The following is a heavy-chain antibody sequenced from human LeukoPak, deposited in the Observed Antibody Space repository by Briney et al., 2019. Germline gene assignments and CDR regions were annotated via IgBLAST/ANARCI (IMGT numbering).Heavy chain of an antibody. J-gene: IGHJ4*02. Sequence: GGSLRLSCAASGFTFSSYSMNWVRQAPGKGLEWVSCIRSSSSYIYHADSVKGRFTISRDNAKNSLYLQMNSLRAEDTAVYYCARELTILTGTPFDYWGQGTLVTVSS. CDR3: ARELTILTGTPFDY. CDR2: IRSSSSYI. D-gene: IGHD3-9*01. V-gene: IGHV3-21*01. CDR1: GFTFSSYS.